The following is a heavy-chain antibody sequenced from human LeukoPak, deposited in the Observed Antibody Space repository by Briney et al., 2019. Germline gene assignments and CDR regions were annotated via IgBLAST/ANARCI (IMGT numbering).Heavy chain of an antibody. CDR3: ARDSNYYDSSGYDY. CDR1: GFIFSNYA. D-gene: IGHD3-22*01. CDR2: ISPDGNNK. Sequence: GGSLRLSCAASGFIFSNYAMHWVRQAPGKGLEWMAVISPDGNNKFYAGSVKGRFSISRDNAKNSLYLQMNSLRAEDTAVYYCARDSNYYDSSGYDYWGQGTLVTVSS. V-gene: IGHV3-30-3*01. J-gene: IGHJ4*02.